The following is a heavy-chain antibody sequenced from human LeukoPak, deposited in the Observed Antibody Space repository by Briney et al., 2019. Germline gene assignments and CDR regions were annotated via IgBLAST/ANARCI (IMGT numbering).Heavy chain of an antibody. V-gene: IGHV3-30*18. Sequence: GRSLRLSCAASGFTFSSYGMHWVRQAPGKGLEWVAVISYDGSNKYYADSVKGRFTISRDNSKNTLYLQMNSLRAEDTAVYYCAKDLFHGLGAFDIWGQGTMVTASS. J-gene: IGHJ3*02. CDR3: AKDLFHGLGAFDI. CDR1: GFTFSSYG. D-gene: IGHD1-26*01. CDR2: ISYDGSNK.